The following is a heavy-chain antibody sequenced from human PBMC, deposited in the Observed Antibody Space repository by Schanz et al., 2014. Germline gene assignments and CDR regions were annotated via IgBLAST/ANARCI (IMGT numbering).Heavy chain of an antibody. CDR2: ISGSGVIT. J-gene: IGHJ4*02. Sequence: VQLVESGGALVQPGGSLRLSCSASGFTFSDHWMSWVRQPPGKGLEWVSGISGSGVITYYEDSVKGRFTISRDNSKNTLYLQMNSLRAEDTAIYYCAKYRYSVFDFDYWGQGTLVTVSS. CDR3: AKYRYSVFDFDY. D-gene: IGHD3-16*02. V-gene: IGHV3-23*04. CDR1: GFTFSDHW.